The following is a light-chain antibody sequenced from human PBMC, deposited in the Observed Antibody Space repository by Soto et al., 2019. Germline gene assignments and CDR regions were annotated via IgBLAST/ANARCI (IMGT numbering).Light chain of an antibody. CDR1: QSVSSVY. CDR2: GAS. V-gene: IGKV3-20*01. J-gene: IGKJ4*01. Sequence: EIVLTQSPGTLSLSPGERATLSCRASQSVSSVYLAWYQQKPGQAPRLLVYGASSRATGIPDRFSGSGSGTDFTLTISRLEPEDFAVYYCQQYGSSPLTFDGETKVAIK. CDR3: QQYGSSPLT.